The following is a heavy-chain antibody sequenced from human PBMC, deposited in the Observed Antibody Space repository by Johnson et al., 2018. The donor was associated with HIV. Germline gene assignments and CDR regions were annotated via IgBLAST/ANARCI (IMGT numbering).Heavy chain of an antibody. D-gene: IGHD3-22*01. J-gene: IGHJ3*02. CDR1: GFSFSTYG. V-gene: IGHV3-30*02. CDR2: MWYDGSNK. Sequence: QVQLVESGGGVVQPGGSLRLSCAASGFSFSTYGMHWVRQAPGKGLAWVAVMWYDGSNKYYADSVKGRFTISRDNSKNPRYLQMNSLRAEDTEVYYCAKDLDYYDSSTYAFDIWGQGTMVIVSS. CDR3: AKDLDYYDSSTYAFDI.